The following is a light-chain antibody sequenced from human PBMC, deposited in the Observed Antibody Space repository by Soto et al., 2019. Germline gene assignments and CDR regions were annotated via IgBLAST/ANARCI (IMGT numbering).Light chain of an antibody. CDR3: QQGVT. V-gene: IGKV1-33*01. J-gene: IGKJ5*01. CDR2: AAS. CDR1: QGINTF. Sequence: IQLTQSPSSLSASVGDRVTITCRASQGINTFLAWYQQKPGKAPKLLIYAASNLETGVPSRFSGSGSGTDFTFTISSLQPEDIATYYCQQGVTFGQGTRLEIK.